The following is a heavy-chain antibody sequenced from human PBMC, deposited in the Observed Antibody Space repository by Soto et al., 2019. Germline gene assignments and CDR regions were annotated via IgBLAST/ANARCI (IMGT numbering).Heavy chain of an antibody. J-gene: IGHJ6*02. CDR3: AGAMDV. V-gene: IGHV3-7*01. Sequence: PVGSLRLSCAASGFTFSNYWMTWVRQAPGKGLEWVANIKEDGSEKYYVDSVKGRFTISRDNAKNSLYLQMNSLRAEDTALYYCAGAMDVWGQGTTVTVSS. CDR2: IKEDGSEK. CDR1: GFTFSNYW.